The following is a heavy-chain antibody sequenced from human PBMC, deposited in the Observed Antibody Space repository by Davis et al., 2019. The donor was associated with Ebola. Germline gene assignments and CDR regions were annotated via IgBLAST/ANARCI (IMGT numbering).Heavy chain of an antibody. CDR1: GFTFSSYA. CDR2: ISYDGSNK. CDR3: ARVLDYGDYGYYYYYYYMDV. J-gene: IGHJ6*03. Sequence: PGGSLRLSCAASGFTFSSYAMHWVRQAPGKGLEWVAVISYDGSNKYYADSVKGRFTISRDNSKNTLYLQMNSLRAEDTAVYYCARVLDYGDYGYYYYYYYMDVWGKGTTVTVSS. V-gene: IGHV3-30-3*01. D-gene: IGHD4-17*01.